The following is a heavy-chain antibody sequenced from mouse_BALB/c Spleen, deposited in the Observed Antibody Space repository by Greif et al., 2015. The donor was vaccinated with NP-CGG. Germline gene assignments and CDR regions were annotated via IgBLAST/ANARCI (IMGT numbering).Heavy chain of an antibody. CDR1: GYSFTGYF. CDR2: INPYNGDT. D-gene: IGHD2-4*01. V-gene: IGHV1-20*02. CDR3: ARDDSFAY. Sequence: VQLQQPGPELVKPGASVKISCKASGYSFTGYFMNWVMQSHGKSLEWIGRINPYNGDTFYNQKFKGKATLTVDKSSSTAHMELRSLASEDSAVYYCARDDSFAYWGQGTLVTVSA. J-gene: IGHJ3*01.